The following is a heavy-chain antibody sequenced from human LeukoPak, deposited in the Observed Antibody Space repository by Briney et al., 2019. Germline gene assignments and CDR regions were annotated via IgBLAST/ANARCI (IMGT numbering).Heavy chain of an antibody. D-gene: IGHD6-19*01. Sequence: SLRLSCVGSGFVFSKYAVHWVRQAPGKGLEWVAVVSYDGDFKLYGDSVKGRFTISRDNSQNMLFLQMNDLRPQDAATYFCARDPYSHDSSGFSYFLQYWGQGTVVTVSS. CDR1: GFVFSKYA. CDR3: ARDPYSHDSSGFSYFLQY. CDR2: VSYDGDFK. V-gene: IGHV3-30-3*01. J-gene: IGHJ4*02.